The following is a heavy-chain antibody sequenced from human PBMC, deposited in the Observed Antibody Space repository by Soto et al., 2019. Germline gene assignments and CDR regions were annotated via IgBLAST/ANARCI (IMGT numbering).Heavy chain of an antibody. CDR1: GGSISSGGYS. CDR2: INHRGSA. D-gene: IGHD6-13*01. CDR3: ARYNAASGTYYFDF. V-gene: IGHV4-30-2*01. Sequence: PSETLSLTCAVSGGSISSGGYSWTWIRQPPGKGPEWIGEINHRGSANYNPSLKSRVTISVDISKSQFSLRLTSVTAADTAVYYCARYNAASGTYYFDFWGQGALVTVSS. J-gene: IGHJ4*02.